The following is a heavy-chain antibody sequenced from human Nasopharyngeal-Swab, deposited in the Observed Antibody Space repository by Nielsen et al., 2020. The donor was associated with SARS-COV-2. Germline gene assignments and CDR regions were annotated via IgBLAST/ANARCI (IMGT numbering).Heavy chain of an antibody. D-gene: IGHD5-24*01. CDR2: ISWNSGSI. Sequence: GGSLRLSCAASGFTFDDYAVHWVRQAPGKGLEWVSGISWNSGSIGYADSVKGRFTISRDNAKNSLYLQMNSLRAEDTALYYCAKDIRRVRWLQLFDYWGQGTLVTVSS. V-gene: IGHV3-9*01. J-gene: IGHJ4*02. CDR1: GFTFDDYA. CDR3: AKDIRRVRWLQLFDY.